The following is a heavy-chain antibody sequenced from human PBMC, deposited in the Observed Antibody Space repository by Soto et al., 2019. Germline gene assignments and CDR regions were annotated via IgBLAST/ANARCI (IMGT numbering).Heavy chain of an antibody. CDR2: ISGGGGTT. J-gene: IGHJ4*02. V-gene: IGHV3-23*01. D-gene: IGHD2-8*01. Sequence: GGSLELSFSASDLPFITYAMSGVRTAQGKGLEWVSGISGGGGTTHYAESVKGRFIISRDKSKSTVYLQMNSLRADDRAVYYCLKEGGSGGRWCDRNFDFWGQGKQVTVS. CDR1: DLPFITYA. CDR3: LKEGGSGGRWCDRNFDF.